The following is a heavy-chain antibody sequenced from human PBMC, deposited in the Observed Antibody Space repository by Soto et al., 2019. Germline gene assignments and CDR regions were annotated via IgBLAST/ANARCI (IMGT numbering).Heavy chain of an antibody. CDR2: IDPSDSYT. CDR1: GYSFTSYW. D-gene: IGHD6-13*01. V-gene: IGHV5-10-1*01. J-gene: IGHJ5*02. CDR3: ARSRYSSSWFDP. Sequence: PGESLKISCKGSGYSFTSYWISWVRQMPGKGLEWMGRIDPSDSYTNYSPSFQGHVTISADKSISTAYLQWSSLKASDTAMYYCARSRYSSSWFDPWGQGTLVTSPQ.